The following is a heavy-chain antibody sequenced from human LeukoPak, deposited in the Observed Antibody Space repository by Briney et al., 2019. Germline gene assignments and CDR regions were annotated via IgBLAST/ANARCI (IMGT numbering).Heavy chain of an antibody. V-gene: IGHV4-59*01. CDR3: ARVGRDRFDY. D-gene: IGHD5-24*01. CDR1: GGPISSYY. Sequence: SETLSLTCTVSGGPISSYYWSWIRQPPGKGLEWIGYIYYSGSTNYNPSLKSRVTISVDTSKNQFSLKLSSVTAADTAVYYCARVGRDRFDYWGQGTLVTVSS. CDR2: IYYSGST. J-gene: IGHJ4*02.